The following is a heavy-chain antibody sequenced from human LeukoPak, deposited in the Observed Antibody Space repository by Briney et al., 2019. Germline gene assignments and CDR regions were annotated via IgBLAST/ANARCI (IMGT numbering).Heavy chain of an antibody. CDR3: ARAGSGNRWANYGMDA. V-gene: IGHV3-13*01. CDR2: IGTVADT. J-gene: IGHJ6*02. CDR1: GFTFSSYD. Sequence: GGSLRLSCAGSGFTFSSYDMHWVRQVTGKGLEWVSAIGTVADTYYPDSVKGRFTISRENAENSLYLQMNSLRVGDTAVYYCARAGSGNRWANYGMDAWGQGTTVIVSS. D-gene: IGHD1-1*01.